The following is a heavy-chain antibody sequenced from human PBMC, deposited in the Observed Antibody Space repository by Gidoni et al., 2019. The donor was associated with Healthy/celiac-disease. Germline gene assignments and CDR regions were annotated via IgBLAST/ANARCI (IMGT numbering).Heavy chain of an antibody. J-gene: IGHJ4*02. V-gene: IGHV4-34*01. CDR1: GGSFSGSY. CDR3: ARGRGITMVRGVRDRYFDY. Sequence: QVQLQQWGAGLLKPSETLSLTCAVYGGSFSGSYWSWLRQPPGKGLEWIGEINHSGSTNYNPSLKSRVTISVDTSKNQFSLKLSSVTAADTAVYYCARGRGITMVRGVRDRYFDYWGQGTLVTVSS. D-gene: IGHD3-10*01. CDR2: INHSGST.